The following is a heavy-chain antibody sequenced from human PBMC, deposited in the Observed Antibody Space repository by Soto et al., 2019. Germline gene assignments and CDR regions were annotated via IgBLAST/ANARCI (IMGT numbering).Heavy chain of an antibody. Sequence: GXSVKVSFKASGYSFTRYGIALARHTPGQGLEWMGWINTYNGNTNYAQNLQGRVTLTTDTSTSTAYMELTSLRSNDTAIYYCAMVDVYVTPSPQDVWGQGTTVTVS. CDR2: INTYNGNT. V-gene: IGHV1-18*01. CDR1: GYSFTRYG. D-gene: IGHD3-16*01. CDR3: AMVDVYVTPSPQDV. J-gene: IGHJ6*02.